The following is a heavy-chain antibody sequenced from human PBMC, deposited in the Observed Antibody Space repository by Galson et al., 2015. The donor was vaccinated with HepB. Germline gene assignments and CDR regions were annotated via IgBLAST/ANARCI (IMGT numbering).Heavy chain of an antibody. CDR1: GVTDSSNY. J-gene: IGHJ6*02. CDR3: ARDLLSSYDYYGSGSYDLYYGMDV. V-gene: IGHV3-53*01. Sequence: SLGLSCAASGVTDSSNYMSWVPQAPGEGLECVWVIYSGGSTCSADSVKGRFTISRDNSKNTLYLQMNSLRAEDTAVYYCARDLLSSYDYYGSGSYDLYYGMDVWGQGTTVTVSS. D-gene: IGHD3-10*01. CDR2: IYSGGST.